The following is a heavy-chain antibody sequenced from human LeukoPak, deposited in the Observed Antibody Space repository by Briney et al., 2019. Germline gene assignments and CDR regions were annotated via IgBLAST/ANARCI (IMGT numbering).Heavy chain of an antibody. D-gene: IGHD3-3*01. CDR2: IYSGGST. V-gene: IGHV3-53*01. CDR1: GFTFSSYW. Sequence: PGGSLRLSCAASGFTFSSYWMHWVRQAPGKGLEWVSVIYSGGSTYYADSVKGRFTISRDNSKNTLYLQMNSLRAEDTAVYYCARGSRYYDFWSGYYRAYWGQGTLVTVSS. J-gene: IGHJ4*02. CDR3: ARGSRYYDFWSGYYRAY.